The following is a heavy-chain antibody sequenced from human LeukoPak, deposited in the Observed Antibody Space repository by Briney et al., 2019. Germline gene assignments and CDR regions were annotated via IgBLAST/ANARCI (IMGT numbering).Heavy chain of an antibody. CDR2: INGSGDVT. V-gene: IGHV3-23*01. D-gene: IGHD2-21*01. Sequence: GGSLRLSCAVSGFVFSHYTMTWVRQGPGKGLEWVSSINGSGDVTLYADSVMGRFTISRDNAKNTVSLQMNNLRAEDTAVYYCAKSYCGSDGCKLLNYWGQGTLVTASS. CDR1: GFVFSHYT. J-gene: IGHJ4*02. CDR3: AKSYCGSDGCKLLNY.